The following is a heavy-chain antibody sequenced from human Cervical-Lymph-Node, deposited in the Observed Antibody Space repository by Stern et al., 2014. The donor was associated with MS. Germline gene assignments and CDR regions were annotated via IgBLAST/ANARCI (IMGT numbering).Heavy chain of an antibody. J-gene: IGHJ3*02. D-gene: IGHD4-23*01. Sequence: QITLKESGTALVKPTQTLTLTCTFSGFSLSTSGMCVSWIRQPPGKALEXLALIDWDDDKYYSTSLKTRLTISKDTSKNQVVLTMTNMDPVDTATYYCARVTTVANDAFDIWGQGTMVTVSS. CDR3: ARVTTVANDAFDI. V-gene: IGHV2-70*01. CDR1: GFSLSTSGMC. CDR2: IDWDDDK.